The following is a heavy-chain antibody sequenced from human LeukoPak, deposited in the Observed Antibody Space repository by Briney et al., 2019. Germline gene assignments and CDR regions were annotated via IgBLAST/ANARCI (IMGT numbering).Heavy chain of an antibody. CDR1: GFTFSNYV. V-gene: IGHV3-23*01. CDR3: ARALRYANPGASDY. CDR2: ISGSGDST. Sequence: GGSLRLSCAVSGFTFSNYVMSWVRQAPGKGLEWVSGISGSGDSTYYADSVKGRFTISRDNSKNTLYLQMNSLRAEDTAVYYCARALRYANPGASDYWGQGTLVTVSS. D-gene: IGHD3-16*01. J-gene: IGHJ4*02.